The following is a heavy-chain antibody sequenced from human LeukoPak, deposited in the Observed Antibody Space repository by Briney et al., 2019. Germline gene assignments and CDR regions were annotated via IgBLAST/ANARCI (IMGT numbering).Heavy chain of an antibody. V-gene: IGHV4-38-2*01. CDR1: GFTFSSYA. CDR3: ARRGGIQLWLRDY. D-gene: IGHD5-18*01. CDR2: IYYSGST. J-gene: IGHJ4*02. Sequence: PGGSLRLSCAASGFTFSSYAMSWVRQAPGKGLEWIGSIYYSGSTYYNPSLKSRVTISVDTSKNQFSLKLSSVTAADTAVYYCARRGGIQLWLRDYWGQGTLVTVSS.